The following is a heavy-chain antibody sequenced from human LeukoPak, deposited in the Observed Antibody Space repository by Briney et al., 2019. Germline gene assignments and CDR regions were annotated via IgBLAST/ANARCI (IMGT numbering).Heavy chain of an antibody. D-gene: IGHD4-17*01. CDR1: GGSISSYY. J-gene: IGHJ4*02. CDR2: VYTSGNT. CDR3: ARDLSGDYADY. V-gene: IGHV4-4*07. Sequence: PSETLSLTCTVSGGSISSYYWSWVRQPAGKGLEWIGRVYTSGNTNYNPSLKSRVTMSVDTSKNQFSLNLSSVTAADTAVYFCARDLSGDYADYWGQGTLVTVSS.